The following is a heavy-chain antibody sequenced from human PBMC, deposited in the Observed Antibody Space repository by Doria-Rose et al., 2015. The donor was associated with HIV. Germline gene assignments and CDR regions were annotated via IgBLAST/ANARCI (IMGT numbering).Heavy chain of an antibody. J-gene: IGHJ4*02. CDR3: TRVLSRTYDY. V-gene: IGHV4-59*01. CDR2: IFYTGNT. CDR1: GGSISHYY. Sequence: QVPLQESGPGLVKPSETLSLTCSVSGGSISHYYWSWIRQPPGKGLAYIGDIFYTGNTNYRPSLTSRVSISLDTSKNKFSLSLGSVTAADTSVYYCTRVLSRTYDYWGQGTLFTVSS.